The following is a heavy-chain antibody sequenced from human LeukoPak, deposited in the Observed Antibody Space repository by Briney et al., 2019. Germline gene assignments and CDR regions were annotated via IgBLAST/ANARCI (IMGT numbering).Heavy chain of an antibody. D-gene: IGHD2-15*01. V-gene: IGHV3-48*03. CDR2: ISSSGSSI. Sequence: PGGSLRLSCAASGFTFSSHEMNWVRQAPGKGLEWVSFISSSGSSIYYADAVKGRFSISRDNAKNSLFLQMNSLRAEDTAVYYCASVELYCSGGSCTYYFDYWGQGTLVTVSS. CDR3: ASVELYCSGGSCTYYFDY. CDR1: GFTFSSHE. J-gene: IGHJ4*02.